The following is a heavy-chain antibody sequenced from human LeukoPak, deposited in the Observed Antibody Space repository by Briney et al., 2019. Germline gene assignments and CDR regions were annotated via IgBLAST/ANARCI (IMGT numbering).Heavy chain of an antibody. Sequence: GGSLRLSCAASGFTFSSYAMHWVRQAPGKGLEWVAVISYDGSNKYYADSVKGRFTISRDNSKNTLYLQMNSLRAEDTAVYYCARVATPGLPFDYWGQGTLVTVSS. CDR1: GFTFSSYA. V-gene: IGHV3-30*14. J-gene: IGHJ4*02. CDR3: ARVATPGLPFDY. D-gene: IGHD5-12*01. CDR2: ISYDGSNK.